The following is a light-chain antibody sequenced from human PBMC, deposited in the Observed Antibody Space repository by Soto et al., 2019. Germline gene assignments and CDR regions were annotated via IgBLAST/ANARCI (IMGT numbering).Light chain of an antibody. CDR1: QSVSSSY. CDR2: GAS. V-gene: IGKV3-20*01. CDR3: QQYGSSLVT. J-gene: IGKJ1*01. Sequence: EIVLTQSPGTLSLSPGERATLSCRASQSVSSSYLAWYQQKPGQAPRLLIYGASSRATGIPDRFSGSGSGPDFPLTITRLEPEDFAVYYCQQYGSSLVTFGQGPKVEIK.